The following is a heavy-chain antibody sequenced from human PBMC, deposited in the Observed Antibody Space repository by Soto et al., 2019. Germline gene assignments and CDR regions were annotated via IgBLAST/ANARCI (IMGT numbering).Heavy chain of an antibody. CDR2: FDFEDGET. J-gene: IGHJ6*02. V-gene: IGHV1-24*01. CDR1: GYSLSELS. D-gene: IGHD6-13*01. CDR3: ATKGRWYVGYYYYGMDV. Sequence: ASVKVSCKVSGYSLSELSIHWVRQGPGKGLEWMGGFDFEDGETIYAQKFQGRVTMTEDTSTDTAYMELSSLRSEDTAVYYCATKGRWYVGYYYYGMDVWGQGTTVTVSS.